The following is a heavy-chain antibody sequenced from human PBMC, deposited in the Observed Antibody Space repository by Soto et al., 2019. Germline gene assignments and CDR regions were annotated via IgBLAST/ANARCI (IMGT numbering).Heavy chain of an antibody. CDR3: ARGNLNGYFYY. CDR2: IYSGGGT. V-gene: IGHV3-66*01. CDR1: GFTVGSNY. Sequence: EVQLVESCGGLVQPGGSLRLSCAASGFTVGSNYMFWVRQALGDGLEWVSTIYSGGGTYYADPVTGRFTISRDNPKKTLHLQMNSLKAEDTAVYSCARGNLNGYFYYWCQGTLITFSS. D-gene: IGHD2-8*01. J-gene: IGHJ4*02.